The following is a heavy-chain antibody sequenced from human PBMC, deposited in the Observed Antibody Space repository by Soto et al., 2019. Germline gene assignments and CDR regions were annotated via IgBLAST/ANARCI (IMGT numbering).Heavy chain of an antibody. CDR1: GGPIRSGGNT. CDR2: ISHSGST. CDR3: ARVPDR. V-gene: IGHV4-30-2*01. D-gene: IGHD2-2*01. Sequence: QLQLQESGSGLVKPSQTLSLTSAAFGGPIRSGGNTGSWFRQPQGKGLERVGYISHSGSTYYNPSLKIRDTISVDRNKTQFSLKLSSVTAADTAEYYCARVPDRWGQGTLVPVSS. J-gene: IGHJ5*02.